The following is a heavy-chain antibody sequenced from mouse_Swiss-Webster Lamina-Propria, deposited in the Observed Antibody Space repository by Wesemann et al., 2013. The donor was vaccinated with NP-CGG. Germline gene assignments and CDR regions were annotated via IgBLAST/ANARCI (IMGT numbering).Heavy chain of an antibody. CDR2: ISYSGST. J-gene: IGHJ2*01. Sequence: EYAGYISYSGSTYYNPSLKSRISITRDTSKNQYYLQLNSVTTEDTATYYCASGNYYFDYWGQGTTLTVSS. V-gene: IGHV3-8*02. D-gene: IGHD2-1*01. CDR3: ASGNYYFDY.